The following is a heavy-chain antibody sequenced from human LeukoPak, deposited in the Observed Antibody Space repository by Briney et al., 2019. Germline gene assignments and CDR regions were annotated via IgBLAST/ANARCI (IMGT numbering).Heavy chain of an antibody. CDR2: ISSSSSYI. D-gene: IGHD2-15*01. CDR3: ARDRDSQGLVLPDACDI. V-gene: IGHV3-21*01. J-gene: IGHJ3*02. CDR1: GFTFCTYS. Sequence: GGSLRLSCAASGFTFCTYSMNWVRQAPGKGLEWVSSISSSSSYIYYADSVKGRFTISRDNAKNSLYLQMNSLRAEDTAVYYCARDRDSQGLVLPDACDIWGQGTMVTVSS.